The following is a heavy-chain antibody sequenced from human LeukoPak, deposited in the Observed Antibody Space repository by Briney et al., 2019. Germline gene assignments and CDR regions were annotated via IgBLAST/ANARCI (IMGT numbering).Heavy chain of an antibody. V-gene: IGHV4-39*02. J-gene: IGHJ5*02. CDR1: GGSISSSGYY. D-gene: IGHD3-10*01. CDR2: IHNSGGT. Sequence: SETLSLTCAVSGGSISSSGYYWAWIRQPPGKGLEWIGSIHNSGGTYYNPSLNSRVTITVDASKNHFSLKLSSVTAADTAVYYCARYTYYSDLGSHDPWGQGTLVTVSS. CDR3: ARYTYYSDLGSHDP.